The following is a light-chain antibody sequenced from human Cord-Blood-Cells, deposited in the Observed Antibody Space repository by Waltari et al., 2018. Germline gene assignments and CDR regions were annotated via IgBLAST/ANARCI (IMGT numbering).Light chain of an antibody. CDR1: SSDVGSYNL. Sequence: QSALTQPASVSGSPGQSITISCTGTSSDVGSYNLVPWYQQHPGKAPNLMIYEVSKRPSGVSNRFSGSKSGNTASLTISGLQAEDEADYYCCSYAGSSTWVFGGGTKLTVL. J-gene: IGLJ3*02. V-gene: IGLV2-23*02. CDR3: CSYAGSSTWV. CDR2: EVS.